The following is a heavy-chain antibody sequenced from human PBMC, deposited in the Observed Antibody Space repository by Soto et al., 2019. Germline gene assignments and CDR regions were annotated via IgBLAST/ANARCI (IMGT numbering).Heavy chain of an antibody. CDR2: IIPIFGTA. D-gene: IGHD6-19*01. J-gene: IGHJ4*02. CDR1: GGTFSSYA. CDR3: ASHSGYDHGYIAVAGTDPSSDY. V-gene: IGHV1-69*01. Sequence: QVQLVQSGAEVKKPGSSVKVSCKASGGTFSSYAISWVRQAPGQGLEWMGGIIPIFGTANYAQKFQGRVTITEDESTSTAYMELSSLRSEDTAVYYCASHSGYDHGYIAVAGTDPSSDYWGQGTLVTVSS.